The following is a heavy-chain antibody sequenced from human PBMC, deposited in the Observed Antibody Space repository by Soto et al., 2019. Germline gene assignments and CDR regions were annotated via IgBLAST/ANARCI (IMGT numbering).Heavy chain of an antibody. CDR2: ISGSGGGT. Sequence: GGSLRLSCAASGFTFSSYAMSWVRQAPGKGLEWVSAISGSGGGTYYADSVKGRFTISRDNSKNTLYLQMNSLRVEDTAVYYCAKDRASTGDRPRFDPWGQGTLVTVSS. D-gene: IGHD4-4*01. CDR3: AKDRASTGDRPRFDP. J-gene: IGHJ5*02. CDR1: GFTFSSYA. V-gene: IGHV3-23*01.